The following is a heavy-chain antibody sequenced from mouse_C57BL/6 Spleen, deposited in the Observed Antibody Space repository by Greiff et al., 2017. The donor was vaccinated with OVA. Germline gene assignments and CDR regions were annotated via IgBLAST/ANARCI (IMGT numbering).Heavy chain of an antibody. D-gene: IGHD3-2*02. CDR2: IDPSDSYT. V-gene: IGHV1-50*01. Sequence: QVQLQQPGAELVKPGASVKLSCKASGYTFTSYWMQWVKQRPGQGLEWIGEIDPSDSYTNYNQKFKGKATLTVDTSSSTAYMQLSSLTSEDSSVYYCARGGAAQARDYYAMDYWGQGTSVTVSS. CDR1: GYTFTSYW. J-gene: IGHJ4*01. CDR3: ARGGAAQARDYYAMDY.